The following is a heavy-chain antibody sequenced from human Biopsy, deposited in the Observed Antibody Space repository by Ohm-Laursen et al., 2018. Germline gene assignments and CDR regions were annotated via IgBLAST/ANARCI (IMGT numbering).Heavy chain of an antibody. Sequence: SLRLSCAASGFPFSDYYMRWIRQAPGKGLEWVSYISSGGTTIYYADSVKGRFTISRDNSKNTLYLQMNSLTAEDTAVYYCAKTFHGSSFLYDYWGRGTLVTVSS. CDR3: AKTFHGSSFLYDY. CDR2: ISSGGTTI. D-gene: IGHD2-15*01. J-gene: IGHJ4*02. V-gene: IGHV3-11*01. CDR1: GFPFSDYY.